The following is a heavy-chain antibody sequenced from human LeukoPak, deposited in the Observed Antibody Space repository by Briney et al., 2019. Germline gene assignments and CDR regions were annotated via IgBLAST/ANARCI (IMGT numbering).Heavy chain of an antibody. CDR1: GYTVTELP. CDR2: FDPEDDET. CDR3: ATRVGASGHYGMDV. D-gene: IGHD1-26*01. Sequence: ASVKVSCKVSGYTVTELPMHWVRQAPGKGLEWMGGFDPEDDETIYAQKYQGRVTTTEDTSTDTAYMELSGLRSEDTAVYYCATRVGASGHYGMDVWGQGTTITVSS. J-gene: IGHJ6*02. V-gene: IGHV1-24*01.